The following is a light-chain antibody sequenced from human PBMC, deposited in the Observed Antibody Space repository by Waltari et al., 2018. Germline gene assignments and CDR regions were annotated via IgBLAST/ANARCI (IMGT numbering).Light chain of an antibody. V-gene: IGKV3-20*01. CDR2: GAS. CDR3: QQYDVSPLT. Sequence: EILLTQSPCPLPLSPWERATLSCRASQTVRTTYLAWYQHKPGQAPTLLIYGASSRATGIPNRFSGSGSGTDVSLTISSREPEGFAVYYCQQYDVSPLTFGGGTKVEIK. J-gene: IGKJ4*02. CDR1: QTVRTTY.